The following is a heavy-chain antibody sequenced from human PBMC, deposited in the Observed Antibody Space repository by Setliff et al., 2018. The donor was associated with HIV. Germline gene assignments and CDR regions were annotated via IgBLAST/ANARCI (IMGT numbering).Heavy chain of an antibody. Sequence: GGSLRLSCAGSGFTFSSYEMNWVRQAPGKGLEWVSYIGRSGSNIYYADSVKGRFTISRDNAKKSLYLQMNSLRAEDMAVYYCANSGEMAAITYFDYWGQGTLVTVSS. CDR1: GFTFSSYE. D-gene: IGHD5-12*01. CDR3: ANSGEMAAITYFDY. V-gene: IGHV3-48*03. J-gene: IGHJ4*02. CDR2: IGRSGSNI.